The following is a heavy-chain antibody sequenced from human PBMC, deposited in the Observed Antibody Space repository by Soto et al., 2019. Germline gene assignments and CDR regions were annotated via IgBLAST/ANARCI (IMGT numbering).Heavy chain of an antibody. CDR2: INPSGGST. J-gene: IGHJ4*02. V-gene: IGHV1-46*03. CDR1: GYTFTSYY. CDR3: PRPKALYYDVQSGYYTN. Sequence: ASVKVSYKASGYTFTSYYMHWVRQAPGQGLEWMGIINPSGGSTSYAQKFQGRVTMTRDTSTSTVYMEMSSLRSEDTAVYYFPRPKALYYDVQSGYYTNWGQGSLVTVSS. D-gene: IGHD3-3*01.